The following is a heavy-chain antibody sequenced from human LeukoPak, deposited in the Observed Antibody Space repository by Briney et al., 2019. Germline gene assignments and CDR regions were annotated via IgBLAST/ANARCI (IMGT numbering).Heavy chain of an antibody. CDR3: ARGIHYFDY. CDR1: GASISSYY. CDR2: IYYSGST. Sequence: PSETLSLTCTVSGASISSYYWSWIRQPPGKGLEWIGYIYYSGSTNYKPSLKSRVSISVDTSKNQFSLKLSSVTAADTAVYHCARGIHYFDYWGQGTLVTVSS. V-gene: IGHV4-59*01. J-gene: IGHJ4*02.